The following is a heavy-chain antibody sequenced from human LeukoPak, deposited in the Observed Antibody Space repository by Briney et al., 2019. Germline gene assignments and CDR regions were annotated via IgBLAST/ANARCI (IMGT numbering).Heavy chain of an antibody. V-gene: IGHV3-48*03. J-gene: IGHJ3*02. D-gene: IGHD6-19*01. CDR1: GFTFSSYE. CDR2: IRSSGSTI. CDR3: ARDRGRSSGPEDAFDI. Sequence: GGSLRLSCAASGFTFSSYEMNWVRQAPGKGLEWVSYIRSSGSTIYYADSVKGRFTISRGNAKNSLYLQMNSLRAEDTAVYYCARDRGRSSGPEDAFDIWGQGTMVTVSS.